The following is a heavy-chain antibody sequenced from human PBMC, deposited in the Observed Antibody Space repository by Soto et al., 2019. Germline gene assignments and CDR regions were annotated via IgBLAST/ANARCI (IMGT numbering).Heavy chain of an antibody. CDR3: ASSAYGSGSSYYFDY. CDR2: ISSSSSYT. J-gene: IGHJ4*02. CDR1: GFTFSDYY. D-gene: IGHD3-10*01. V-gene: IGHV3-11*06. Sequence: QVQLVESGGGLVKPGGSLRLSCAASGFTFSDYYMSWIRQAPGKGLEWVSYISSSSSYTNYADSVKGRFTISRDNAKNSLYLQRNSLRAEDTAVYYCASSAYGSGSSYYFDYWGQGTLVTVSS.